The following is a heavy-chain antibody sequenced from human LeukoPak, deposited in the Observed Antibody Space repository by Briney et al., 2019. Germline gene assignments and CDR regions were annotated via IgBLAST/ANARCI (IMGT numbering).Heavy chain of an antibody. D-gene: IGHD6-13*01. Sequence: SETLSLTCTVSGGSTNSYYWSWIRQPPGKGLEWIGDVYYSGSTNYNPSLKSRVTISVDTSKNQFSVKLGSVAAADTAVYYCARRSKAAAGGAFDIWGQGTMVTVSS. J-gene: IGHJ3*02. CDR2: VYYSGST. CDR1: GGSTNSYY. CDR3: ARRSKAAAGGAFDI. V-gene: IGHV4-59*01.